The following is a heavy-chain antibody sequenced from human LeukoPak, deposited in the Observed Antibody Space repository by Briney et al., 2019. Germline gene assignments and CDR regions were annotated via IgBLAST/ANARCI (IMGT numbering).Heavy chain of an antibody. J-gene: IGHJ1*01. D-gene: IGHD2-2*02. CDR1: GGSISSGTYF. Sequence: SETLSLTCTVSGGSISSGTYFWSWIRQPAGKGLEWIGRIYTSGSTYYNPSLKSRVTMSVDTSRNQFSLRLSSVTAADTAVYYCASEVPASIDYFQHWGQGTLVTVSS. CDR3: ASEVPASIDYFQH. CDR2: IYTSGST. V-gene: IGHV4-61*02.